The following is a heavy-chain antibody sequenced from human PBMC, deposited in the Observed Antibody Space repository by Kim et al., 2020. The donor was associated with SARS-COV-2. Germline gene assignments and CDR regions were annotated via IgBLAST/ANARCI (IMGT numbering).Heavy chain of an antibody. V-gene: IGHV3-73*01. J-gene: IGHJ4*02. CDR2: IKTKANNYAT. D-gene: IGHD1-26*01. CDR1: GFTFSGSP. CDR3: ASFVGTMSDY. Sequence: GGSLRLSCAAAGFTFSGSPMHWVRQASGKGLEWVGRIKTKANNYATAYAASVKGRFTISRDDSRNTAYLQMNSLKTEDTAVYYCASFVGTMSDYWGQGTLVTVSS.